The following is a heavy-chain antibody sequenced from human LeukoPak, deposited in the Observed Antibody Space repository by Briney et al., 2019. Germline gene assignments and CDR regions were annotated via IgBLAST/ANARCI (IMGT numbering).Heavy chain of an antibody. CDR1: GGTLSSYA. Sequence: SVKVSCKASGGTLSSYAISWVRQAPGQGLEWMGGIIPIFGTANYAQKFQGRVTITADESTSTAYMELSSLRSEDTAVYYCARYKADYYGSGSYYGYWGQGTLVTVSS. CDR3: ARYKADYYGSGSYYGY. J-gene: IGHJ4*02. V-gene: IGHV1-69*13. D-gene: IGHD3-10*01. CDR2: IIPIFGTA.